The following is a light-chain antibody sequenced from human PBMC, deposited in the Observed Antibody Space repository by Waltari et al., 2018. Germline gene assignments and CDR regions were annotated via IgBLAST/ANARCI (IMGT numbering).Light chain of an antibody. Sequence: ETVLTQSPVTLSLSPGEGATLSCKASQSVGTSLAWYQQKPGQAPRLLIYNASNRAAGIPARFSGSVSGTDFTLTIGTLEPEDFAVYYCQHRSNWNTFGQGTKLEIK. V-gene: IGKV3-11*01. CDR3: QHRSNWNT. J-gene: IGKJ2*01. CDR2: NAS. CDR1: QSVGTS.